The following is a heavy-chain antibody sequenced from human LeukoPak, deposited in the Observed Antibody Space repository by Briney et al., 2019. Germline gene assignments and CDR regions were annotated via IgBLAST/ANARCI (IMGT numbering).Heavy chain of an antibody. D-gene: IGHD1-14*01. Sequence: SVKVSCKASGYTFTSYYMHWVRQAPGQGLEWMGGIIPIFGTASYAQKFQGRVTITTDESTSTAYMELSSLRSEDTAVYYCATLARRRGLGPWGQGTLVTVSS. V-gene: IGHV1-69*05. CDR2: IIPIFGTA. CDR1: GYTFTSYY. J-gene: IGHJ5*02. CDR3: ATLARRRGLGP.